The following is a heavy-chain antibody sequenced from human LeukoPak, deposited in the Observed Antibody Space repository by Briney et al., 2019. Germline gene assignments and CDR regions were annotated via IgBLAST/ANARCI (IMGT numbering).Heavy chain of an antibody. CDR1: GFTFSSYG. V-gene: IGHV3-33*01. Sequence: GGSLRLSCAASGFTFSSYGMHWVRQAPGKGLEWVAGIWYDGSNKYYADSVKGRFTISRDNSKNTLYLQMNSLRAEDTAVYYCARTDCSSTSCYGGLFDYWGQGTLVTVSS. CDR2: IWYDGSNK. D-gene: IGHD2-2*01. CDR3: ARTDCSSTSCYGGLFDY. J-gene: IGHJ4*02.